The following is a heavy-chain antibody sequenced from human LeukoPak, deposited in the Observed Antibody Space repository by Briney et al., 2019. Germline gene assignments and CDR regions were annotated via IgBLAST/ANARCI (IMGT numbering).Heavy chain of an antibody. V-gene: IGHV4-34*01. D-gene: IGHD2-8*01. J-gene: IGHJ4*02. Sequence: SETLSLTCAVSGGSFRAYYWSWIGQPPGKGLEWIGEINHSGSTNYNPSLKSRVTISVDTSKNQFSLKLSSVTAADTAVYYCARCDFKVLGYWGQGTLVTVSS. CDR2: INHSGST. CDR1: GGSFRAYY. CDR3: ARCDFKVLGY.